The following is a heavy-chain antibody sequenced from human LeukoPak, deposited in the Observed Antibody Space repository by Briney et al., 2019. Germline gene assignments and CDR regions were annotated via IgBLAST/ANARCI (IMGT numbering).Heavy chain of an antibody. CDR1: GGSFTNYY. Sequence: PSETLSLTCAVSGGSFTNYYWSWIRQSPGKGLEWSGYVYYRGTSNYNPSLKSRVTISIDTSKNQFSLKLTSVTAADTAVYYCARGRGRDGDNLAPWGQGTLVTVSS. J-gene: IGHJ4*02. CDR2: VYYRGTS. V-gene: IGHV4-59*01. CDR3: ARGRGRDGDNLAP. D-gene: IGHD5-24*01.